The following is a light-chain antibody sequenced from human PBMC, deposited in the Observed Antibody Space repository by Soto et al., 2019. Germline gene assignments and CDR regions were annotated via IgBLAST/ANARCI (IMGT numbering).Light chain of an antibody. CDR2: DVN. CDR1: SSDVGGYEH. J-gene: IGLJ3*02. Sequence: QSALTQPRSVSGSPGQSVTISCTGTSSDVGGYEHVSWYQQHPGKAPKFMIYDVNERPSGVPNRFSGSKSGNTASLTISGLQAEDEADYYCCSYAGSYSGVFGGGTKLTVL. CDR3: CSYAGSYSGV. V-gene: IGLV2-11*01.